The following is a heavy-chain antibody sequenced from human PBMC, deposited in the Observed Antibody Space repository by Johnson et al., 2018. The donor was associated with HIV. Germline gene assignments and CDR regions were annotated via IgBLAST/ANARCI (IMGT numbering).Heavy chain of an antibody. Sequence: QVQLVESGGGLVQPGGSLRLSCAASGLNFSDYGMHWVRQAPGKGLEWVAVISFDGSNEHYADSVRGRFTISRDNAKNSLYLQMNNLRVEDTAVYYCARGGRWGWRGNDAFDIWGQGTMVTVSS. CDR2: ISFDGSNE. J-gene: IGHJ3*02. CDR1: GLNFSDYG. D-gene: IGHD3-3*01. CDR3: ARGGRWGWRGNDAFDI. V-gene: IGHV3-30*04.